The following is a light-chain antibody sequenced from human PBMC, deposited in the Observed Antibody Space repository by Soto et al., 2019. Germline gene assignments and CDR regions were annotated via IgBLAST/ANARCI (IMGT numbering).Light chain of an antibody. J-gene: IGLJ3*02. V-gene: IGLV2-11*01. CDR3: SSWDRSLDNGM. CDR2: DVT. CDR1: SSDVGRYDY. Sequence: QSVLTQPRSVSASPGQSVTISCTGTSSDVGRYDYVSWYQQHPGKAPKLIVYDVTERPSGVPDRFSGSKSGNTASLTISGLQAEDEADYYCSSWDRSLDNGMFGGGTQLTVL.